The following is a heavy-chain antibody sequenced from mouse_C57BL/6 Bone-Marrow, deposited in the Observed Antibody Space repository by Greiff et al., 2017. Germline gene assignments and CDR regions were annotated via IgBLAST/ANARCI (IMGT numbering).Heavy chain of an antibody. D-gene: IGHD3-2*02. V-gene: IGHV1-81*01. J-gene: IGHJ4*01. CDR1: GYTFTSYG. Sequence: QVQLQQSGAELARPGASVKLSCKASGYTFTSYGISWVKQRTGQGLEWIGEIYPRSGNTYYNEKFKGKATLTADKSSSTAYMELRSLTSEDSAVYFCARGRQLRPPYYYAMDYWGQGTSVTVSS. CDR3: ARGRQLRPPYYYAMDY. CDR2: IYPRSGNT.